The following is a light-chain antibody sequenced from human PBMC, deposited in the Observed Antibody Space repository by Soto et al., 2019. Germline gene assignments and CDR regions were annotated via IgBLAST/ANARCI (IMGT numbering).Light chain of an antibody. J-gene: IGKJ4*01. CDR2: AAS. CDR1: EGIGIW. Sequence: DIQMTQSPSSLSASVGDRVTITCRASEGIGIWLNWYQQKPGKAPTMLIFAASNLQAGVPSRFHGSGSGTDFTRTISSLQAEDFGTYYCQQSFSTPTFGGGTKVDI. V-gene: IGKV1-39*01. CDR3: QQSFSTPT.